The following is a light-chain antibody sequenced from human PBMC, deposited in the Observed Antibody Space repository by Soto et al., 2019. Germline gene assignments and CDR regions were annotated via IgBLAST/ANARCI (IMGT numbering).Light chain of an antibody. CDR2: WAS. Sequence: DIVMTQSPDSLAVSLGERATVNCKSSQSVLYNSNNKNYLAWYQQKPRQPPKLLIYWASTRESGVPDRFSGSGSRTDFTLTISSLQAADVAVYYWQQYFSTPLTFGGGTKVEIK. CDR3: QQYFSTPLT. CDR1: QSVLYNSNNKNY. V-gene: IGKV4-1*01. J-gene: IGKJ4*01.